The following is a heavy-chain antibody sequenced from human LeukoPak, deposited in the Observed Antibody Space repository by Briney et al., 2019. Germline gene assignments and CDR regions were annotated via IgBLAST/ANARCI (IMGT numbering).Heavy chain of an antibody. V-gene: IGHV1-69*13. J-gene: IGHJ3*02. CDR1: GGTFSSYA. CDR3: ARVISYGYNAFDI. Sequence: SVKVSCKASGGTFSSYAISWERQAPGQGLEWMGGIIPIFGTANYAQKFQGRVTITADESTSTAYMELSSLRSEDTAVYYCARVISYGYNAFDIWGQGTMVTVSS. D-gene: IGHD5-18*01. CDR2: IIPIFGTA.